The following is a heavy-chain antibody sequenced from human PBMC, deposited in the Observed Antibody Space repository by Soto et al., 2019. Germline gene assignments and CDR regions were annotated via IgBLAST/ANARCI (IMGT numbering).Heavy chain of an antibody. J-gene: IGHJ4*02. V-gene: IGHV2-26*01. CDR2: IFSNDEK. CDR1: GFLLSNARMG. Sequence: QVTLKESGPVLVKPTETLTLTCTVSGFLLSNARMGVSWIRQPPGKALEWLAHIFSNDEKSYSTSLKSRLTSSKDTSKSQVVLTMTNMDPVDTATYYCARILYGSGSRCDYFDYWGQGTLVTVSS. D-gene: IGHD3-10*01. CDR3: ARILYGSGSRCDYFDY.